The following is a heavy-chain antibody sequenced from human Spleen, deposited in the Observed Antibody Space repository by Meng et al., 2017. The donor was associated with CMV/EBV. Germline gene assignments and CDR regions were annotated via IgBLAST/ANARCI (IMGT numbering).Heavy chain of an antibody. CDR1: GDSVSSNSAA. CDR3: AQEGTYYYDSSGYSLGY. D-gene: IGHD3-22*01. Sequence: HVQLQQSGPGLVKPSQTLSLTCAISGDSVSSNSAAWNWIRQSPSRGLEWLGRTYYRSKWYNDYAVSVKSRITINPDTSKNQFSLQLNSVTPEDTAVYYCAQEGTYYYDSSGYSLGYWGQGTLVTVSS. CDR2: TYYRSKWYN. J-gene: IGHJ4*02. V-gene: IGHV6-1*01.